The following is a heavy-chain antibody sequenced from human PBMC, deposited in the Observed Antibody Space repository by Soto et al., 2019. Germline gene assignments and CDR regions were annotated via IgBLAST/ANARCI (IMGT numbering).Heavy chain of an antibody. V-gene: IGHV4-4*07. CDR1: GASIRGDY. D-gene: IGHD1-1*01. CDR3: VRDGTKTLRDWFDT. J-gene: IGHJ5*02. Sequence: PSETRYLGSGVSGASIRGDYWRWIRESAGKGLEWIGRIHATGTTDYNPSLKSRVMLSVDTSKKQFSLKLRSVTAADTAVYYCVRDGTKTLRDWFDTWGQGISVTVS. CDR2: IHATGTT.